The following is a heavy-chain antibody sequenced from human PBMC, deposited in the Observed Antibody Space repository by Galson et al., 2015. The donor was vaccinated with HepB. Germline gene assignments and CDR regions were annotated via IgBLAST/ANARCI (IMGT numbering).Heavy chain of an antibody. D-gene: IGHD2-2*01. Sequence: SLRLSCATSGFIFSDYYMSWIRQAPGKGLEWISYISNLGTTRYYADSVKGRFTISRDNANNTLHLQMDRLTAEDTAVYYCVTDRDCSGTKCYYTRFDSWGQGTPVTVSS. CDR3: VTDRDCSGTKCYYTRFDS. CDR1: GFIFSDYY. J-gene: IGHJ5*01. CDR2: ISNLGTTR. V-gene: IGHV3-11*01.